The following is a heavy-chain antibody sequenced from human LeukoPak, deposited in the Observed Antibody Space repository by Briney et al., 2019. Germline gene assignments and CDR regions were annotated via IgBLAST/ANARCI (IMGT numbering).Heavy chain of an antibody. CDR2: VDHSGNT. V-gene: IGHV4-34*01. CDR1: GGSFSGYY. D-gene: IGHD3-10*01. J-gene: IGHJ3*01. CDR3: AKSNGYGLVDN. Sequence: SETLSLTCADHGGSFSGYYWSSSRQPPGKRLEWIGEVDHSGNTNYNPSLKCRVTISVDTSKIQFSLKLSSVTAADTAVYYCAKSNGYGLVDNWGKGTMVTVSS.